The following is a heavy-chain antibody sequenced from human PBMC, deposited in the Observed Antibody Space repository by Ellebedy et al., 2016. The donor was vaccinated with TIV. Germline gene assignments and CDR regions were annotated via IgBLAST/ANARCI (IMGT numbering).Heavy chain of an antibody. CDR3: AKDRISDDGYWVFDF. V-gene: IGHV3-23*01. J-gene: IGHJ4*02. Sequence: GESLKISCAASGFSFSSYAMSWVRQAPGKGLEWVSGIVGSGGSRYADSVKGRFTISRDNSKSTLDLQMSSLRAEDTAVYYCAKDRISDDGYWVFDFWGQGTLVTVST. CDR1: GFSFSSYA. CDR2: IVGSGGSR. D-gene: IGHD5-18*01.